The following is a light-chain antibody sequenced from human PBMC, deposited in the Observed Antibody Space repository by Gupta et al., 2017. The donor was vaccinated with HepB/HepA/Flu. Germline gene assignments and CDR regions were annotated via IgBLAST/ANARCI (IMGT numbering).Light chain of an antibody. V-gene: IGKV1-5*03. J-gene: IGKJ3*01. CDR3: QQYHTYMFT. Sequence: DIQMTQSPSTLPASVGDRVTITCRASQNISSYLAWYQQKPGKAPKVLIYEASTLERGVPWRFSGSGSGTQFFLTITSLQPDDFATYYCQQYHTYMFTFGPGTKVEFK. CDR1: QNISSY. CDR2: EAS.